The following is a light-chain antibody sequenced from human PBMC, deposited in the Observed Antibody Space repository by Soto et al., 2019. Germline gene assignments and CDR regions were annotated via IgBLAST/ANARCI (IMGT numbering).Light chain of an antibody. J-gene: IGLJ1*01. Sequence: QSALTQPASVSGSPGQSITISCTGTSSDVGCYNYVSWYQQHPGKAPKLIIYDVSNRPSGVSNRFSDSKSVNTAPLTISGLHAEDEADYYCSSYTSSSTLVFGTGTKLTVL. CDR1: SSDVGCYNY. V-gene: IGLV2-14*01. CDR2: DVS. CDR3: SSYTSSSTLV.